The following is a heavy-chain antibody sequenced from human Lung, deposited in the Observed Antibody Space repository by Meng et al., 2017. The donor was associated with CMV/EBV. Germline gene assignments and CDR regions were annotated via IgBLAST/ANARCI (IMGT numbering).Heavy chain of an antibody. CDR3: ARGSSVSYWYFDL. V-gene: IGHV5-51*01. CDR2: LYPSDSDT. J-gene: IGHJ2*01. Sequence: EXXKISCKGSGYTFSHEWIGWVRQTPGKGLDWMGILYPSDSDTRYSPSFQGRITISADMSTSTAYLQWTSLKASEIGIYYCARGSSVSYWYFDLWGRGTXVTVSS. CDR1: GYTFSHEW. D-gene: IGHD3-10*01.